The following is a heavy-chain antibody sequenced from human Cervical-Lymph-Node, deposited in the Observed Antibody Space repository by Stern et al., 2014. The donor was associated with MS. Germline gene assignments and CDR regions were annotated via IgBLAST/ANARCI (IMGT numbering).Heavy chain of an antibody. D-gene: IGHD3-10*01. CDR3: ARDLMVRGVIGWFDP. CDR2: IYYSGST. V-gene: IGHV4-31*03. CDR1: GGSISSGGYY. J-gene: IGHJ5*02. Sequence: QLQLQESGPGLVKPSQTLSLTCTVSGGSISSGGYYWSWIRQHPGKGLEWIGDIYYSGSTYYNPSLKSRVTISVDTSKNQFSLKLSSVTAADTAVYYCARDLMVRGVIGWFDPWGQGTLVTVSS.